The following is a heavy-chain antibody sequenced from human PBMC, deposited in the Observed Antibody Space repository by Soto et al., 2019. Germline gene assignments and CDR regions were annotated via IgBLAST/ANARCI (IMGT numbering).Heavy chain of an antibody. CDR3: ATGYEKGSGAFDI. J-gene: IGHJ3*02. Sequence: XVSLRLSCAASGFTFSSYGMHWVRQAPGKGLEWVAVISYDGSNKYYADSVKGRFTISRDNSKNTLYLQMNSLRAEDTAVYYCATGYEKGSGAFDIWGQGTMVTVSS. CDR2: ISYDGSNK. CDR1: GFTFSSYG. D-gene: IGHD2-2*01. V-gene: IGHV3-30*03.